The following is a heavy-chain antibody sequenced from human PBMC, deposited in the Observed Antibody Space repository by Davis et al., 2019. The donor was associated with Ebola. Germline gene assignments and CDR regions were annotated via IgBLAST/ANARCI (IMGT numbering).Heavy chain of an antibody. CDR2: IIPIFGTA. Sequence: SVKVSCKASGGTFSSYAISWVRQAPGQGLEWMGGIIPIFGTANYAQKFQGRVTITADESTSTAYMELSSLRSEDTAVYYCARTRDGYFYFDYWGQGTLVTVSS. CDR3: ARTRDGYFYFDY. D-gene: IGHD5-24*01. CDR1: GGTFSSYA. J-gene: IGHJ4*02. V-gene: IGHV1-69*13.